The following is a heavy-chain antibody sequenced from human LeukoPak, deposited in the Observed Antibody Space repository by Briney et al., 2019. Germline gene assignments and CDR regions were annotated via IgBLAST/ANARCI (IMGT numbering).Heavy chain of an antibody. CDR2: IYYSGST. J-gene: IGHJ6*02. Sequence: SETLSLTCTVSGGSISSYYWSWIRQPPGKGLEWIAFIYYSGSTKYNPSLKSRVTISVDTSKNQFSLRLSSVTAADTAVYYCARAPGSGSYYSYYYYYGMDVWGQGTTVTVSS. CDR3: ARAPGSGSYYSYYYYYGMDV. V-gene: IGHV4-59*08. D-gene: IGHD3-10*01. CDR1: GGSISSYY.